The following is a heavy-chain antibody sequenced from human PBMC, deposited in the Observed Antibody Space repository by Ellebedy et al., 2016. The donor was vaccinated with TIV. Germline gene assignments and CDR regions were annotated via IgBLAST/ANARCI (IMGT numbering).Heavy chain of an antibody. CDR2: INPNKGNT. Sequence: AASVKVSCKASGYTFTTYGVSWVRQAPGQGLEWMGWINPNKGNTIYAQNLQDRLTMTTDASTSTAYMELRSLSSDDTAVYFCARDRFIVPGTRAYYGMDVWGQGTTVTVS. CDR3: ARDRFIVPGTRAYYGMDV. CDR1: GYTFTTYG. J-gene: IGHJ6*02. D-gene: IGHD1-26*01. V-gene: IGHV1-18*04.